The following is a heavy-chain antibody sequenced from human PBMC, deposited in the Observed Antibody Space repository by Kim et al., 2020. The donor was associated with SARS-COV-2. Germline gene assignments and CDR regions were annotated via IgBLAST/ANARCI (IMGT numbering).Heavy chain of an antibody. CDR2: INHSGST. CDR1: GGSFSGYY. CDR3: ARGLRYYYGSGSYRQGFDY. V-gene: IGHV4-34*01. Sequence: SETLSLTCAVYGGSFSGYYWSWIRQPPGKGLEWIGEINHSGSTNYNPSLKSRVTISVDTSKNQFSLKLSSVTAADTAVYYCARGLRYYYGSGSYRQGFDYWGQGTLVTVSS. J-gene: IGHJ4*02. D-gene: IGHD3-10*01.